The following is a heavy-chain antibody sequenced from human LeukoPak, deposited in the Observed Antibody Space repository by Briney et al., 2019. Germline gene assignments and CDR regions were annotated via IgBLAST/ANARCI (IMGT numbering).Heavy chain of an antibody. CDR1: GGSFSGYY. CDR3: ASLWPYQLSAFDI. J-gene: IGHJ3*02. Sequence: SETLSLTCAVYGGSFSGYYWSWTRQPPGKGLEWIGEINHSGSTNYNPSLKSRVTISVDTSKNQFSLKLSSVTAADTAVYYCASLWPYQLSAFDIWGQGTMVTVSS. D-gene: IGHD2-2*01. CDR2: INHSGST. V-gene: IGHV4-34*01.